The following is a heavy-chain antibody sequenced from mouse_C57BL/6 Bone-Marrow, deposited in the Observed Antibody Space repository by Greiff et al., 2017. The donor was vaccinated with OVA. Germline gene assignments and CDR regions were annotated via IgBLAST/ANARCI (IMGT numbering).Heavy chain of an antibody. CDR1: GYTFTDYE. CDR3: ARGRRAEGDAMDY. D-gene: IGHD3-1*01. J-gene: IGHJ4*01. CDR2: IDPATGGT. Sequence: VKLQQSGAELVRPGASVTLSCKASGYTFTDYEMHWVKQTPVHGLEWIGAIDPATGGTAYNQKFKGKAILTADKSSSTAYMELRSLTSEDSAVYYCARGRRAEGDAMDYWGQGTSVTVSS. V-gene: IGHV1-15*01.